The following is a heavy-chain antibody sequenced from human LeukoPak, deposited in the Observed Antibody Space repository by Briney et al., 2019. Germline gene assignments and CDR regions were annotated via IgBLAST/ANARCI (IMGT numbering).Heavy chain of an antibody. CDR1: GFTFSSYG. J-gene: IGHJ6*03. Sequence: GGSLRLSCAASGFTFSSYGMHWVRQAPGKGLEWVAFIRYDGSNKYYADSVKGRFTISRDNSKNTLYLQMNSLRAEDTAVYYCAKGGYCSSTSCSYYYYYYYMDVWGKGTTVTISS. CDR2: IRYDGSNK. D-gene: IGHD2-2*01. V-gene: IGHV3-30*02. CDR3: AKGGYCSSTSCSYYYYYYYMDV.